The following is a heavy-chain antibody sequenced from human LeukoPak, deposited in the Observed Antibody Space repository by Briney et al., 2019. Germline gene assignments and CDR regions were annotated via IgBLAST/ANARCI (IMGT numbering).Heavy chain of an antibody. D-gene: IGHD2-15*01. CDR2: ISGSGDKT. J-gene: IGHJ4*02. CDR1: GFTFSNYA. Sequence: PGGSLRLSCAASGFTFSNYAMSWVRQAPGKGLEGVSAISGSGDKTFYAASVEGRFTVSRDNSKNTLYLQMNSLRADDTAVYYCAKALPDGGSLDYWGQGTLVTVSS. V-gene: IGHV3-23*01. CDR3: AKALPDGGSLDY.